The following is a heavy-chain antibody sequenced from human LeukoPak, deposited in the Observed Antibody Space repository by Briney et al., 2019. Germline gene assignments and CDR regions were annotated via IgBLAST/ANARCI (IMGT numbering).Heavy chain of an antibody. Sequence: QPGGSLRLSCAASGFTFSNYWMTWVRQSPRKGREWVAIIKQDGRDKYYVDSVKGRFTISRDNAKNSLYLQMSSLRAEDTAVYYCARGGHRQKEFWGQGTLVTVPS. CDR3: ARGGHRQKEF. V-gene: IGHV3-7*01. CDR2: IKQDGRDK. CDR1: GFTFSNYW. J-gene: IGHJ4*02. D-gene: IGHD3-10*01.